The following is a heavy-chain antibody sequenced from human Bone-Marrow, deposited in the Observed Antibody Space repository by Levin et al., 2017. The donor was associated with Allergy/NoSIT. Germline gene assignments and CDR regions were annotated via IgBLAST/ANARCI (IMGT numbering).Heavy chain of an antibody. D-gene: IGHD6-13*01. CDR1: GSTVSSDY. V-gene: IGHV3-66*02. CDR2: IFGGGTT. Sequence: GESLKISCAVSGSTVSSDYMSWVRQAPGKGLEWVSIIFGGGTTYYADSVKGRFIISRDNSKNTLYLQVNSLRDEDTAVYYCARAPPYSSSWYGAFDYWGQGTPVTVSS. CDR3: ARAPPYSSSWYGAFDY. J-gene: IGHJ4*02.